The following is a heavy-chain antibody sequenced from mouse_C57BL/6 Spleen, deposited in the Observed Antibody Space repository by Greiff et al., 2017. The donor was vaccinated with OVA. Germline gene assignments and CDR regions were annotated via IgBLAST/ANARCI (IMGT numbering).Heavy chain of an antibody. V-gene: IGHV3-1*01. CDR3: ARGGLRSDYAMDY. J-gene: IGHJ4*01. D-gene: IGHD2-4*01. CDR2: ISYSGST. Sequence: EVHLVESGPGMVKPSQSLSLTCTVTGYSITSGYDWHWIRHFPGNKLEWMGYISYSGSTNYNPSLKSRISITHDTSKNHFFLKLNSVTTEDTATYYCARGGLRSDYAMDYWGQGTSVTVSS. CDR1: GYSITSGYD.